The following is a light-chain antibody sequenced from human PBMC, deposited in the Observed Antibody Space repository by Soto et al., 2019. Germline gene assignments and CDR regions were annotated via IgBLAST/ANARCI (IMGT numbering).Light chain of an antibody. J-gene: IGLJ1*01. V-gene: IGLV1-47*02. CDR2: GNT. Sequence: VLSQPPSASGTPGQRVTISCSGSSSNIGRNYIYWYQQLPGTAPKLLIYGNTQRPSGVPDRFSGSKSGTSVSLAISGLRSEDEADYYCAAWDDSLRGYVFGTGTKVTVL. CDR3: AAWDDSLRGYV. CDR1: SSNIGRNY.